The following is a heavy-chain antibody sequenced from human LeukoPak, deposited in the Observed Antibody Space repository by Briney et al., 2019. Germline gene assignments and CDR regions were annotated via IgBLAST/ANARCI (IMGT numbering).Heavy chain of an antibody. CDR2: ISGSGGST. CDR1: GFTFSSYA. D-gene: IGHD6-19*01. CDR3: AKDSSGWFVYQKHHDAFDI. Sequence: PGGSLRLSCAASGFTFSSYAMSWVRQAPGKGLEWVSAISGSGGSTYYADSVKGRFTISRDNSKNTLYLQMNSLRAEDTAVYYCAKDSSGWFVYQKHHDAFDIWDQGTMVTVSS. J-gene: IGHJ3*02. V-gene: IGHV3-23*01.